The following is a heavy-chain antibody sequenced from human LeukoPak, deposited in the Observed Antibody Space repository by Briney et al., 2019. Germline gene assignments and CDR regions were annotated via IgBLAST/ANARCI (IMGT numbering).Heavy chain of an antibody. CDR1: GYTLTGYY. CDR2: INPNSGGT. J-gene: IGHJ4*02. CDR3: ASTNPYYYDSSGYYY. Sequence: GASVKVSCKASGYTLTGYYMHWVRQAPGQGLEWMGRINPNSGGTNYAQKFQGRVTMTRDTSISTAYMELSRLRSDDTAVYYCASTNPYYYDSSGYYYWGQGTLVTVSS. V-gene: IGHV1-2*06. D-gene: IGHD3-22*01.